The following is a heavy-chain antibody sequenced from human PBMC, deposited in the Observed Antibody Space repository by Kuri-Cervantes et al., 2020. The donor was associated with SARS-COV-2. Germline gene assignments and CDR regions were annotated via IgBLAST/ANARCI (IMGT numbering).Heavy chain of an antibody. CDR1: GYSFTSYW. V-gene: IGHV5-51*01. CDR3: ARRSRPYGDDDAFDI. D-gene: IGHD4-17*01. J-gene: IGHJ3*02. CDR2: IYPGDSDT. Sequence: GGSLRLPCKGSGYSFTSYWIGWVRQMPGKGLEWMGIIYPGDSDTRYSPFFQGQVTISADKSISTAYLQWSSLKASDTAMYYCARRSRPYGDDDAFDIWGQGTMVTVSS.